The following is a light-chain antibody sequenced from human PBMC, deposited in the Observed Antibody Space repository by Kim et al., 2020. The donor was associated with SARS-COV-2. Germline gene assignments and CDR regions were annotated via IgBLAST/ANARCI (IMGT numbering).Light chain of an antibody. CDR2: ANS. V-gene: IGLV1-40*01. Sequence: GSSSCSVSSSNIGARNYVHCYQQLPGTSPNPLIYANSTRPSGVPDRFSGSKSGTSASLAITGLQAEDEADYCCQSYDSSLSASVFGGGTQLTVL. J-gene: IGLJ2*01. CDR3: QSYDSSLSASV. CDR1: SSNIGARNY.